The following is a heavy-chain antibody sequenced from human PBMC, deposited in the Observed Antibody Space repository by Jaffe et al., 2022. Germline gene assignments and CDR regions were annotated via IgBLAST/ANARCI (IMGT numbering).Heavy chain of an antibody. CDR2: ISSSSSTI. Sequence: EVQLVESGGGLVQPGGSLRLSCAASGFTFSSYSMNWVRQAPGKGLEWVSYISSSSSTIYYADSVKGRFTISRDNAKNSLYLQMNSLRAEDTAVYYCARDSGLRAVAGYYYYMDVWGKGTTVTVSS. CDR3: ARDSGLRAVAGYYYYMDV. V-gene: IGHV3-48*01. CDR1: GFTFSSYS. J-gene: IGHJ6*03. D-gene: IGHD6-19*01.